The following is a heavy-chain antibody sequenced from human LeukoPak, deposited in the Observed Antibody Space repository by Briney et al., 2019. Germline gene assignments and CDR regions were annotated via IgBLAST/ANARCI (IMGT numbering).Heavy chain of an antibody. Sequence: ASVKVSCKASGYTFSIYDINWVRQATGQGLEWMGWMSPNSGNTGYAQKFQGRVTMTRNTPTSTAYMELSSLRSEDTAVYYCARGYCSSTSCSFDPWGQGTLVTVSS. V-gene: IGHV1-8*01. CDR2: MSPNSGNT. D-gene: IGHD2-2*01. CDR3: ARGYCSSTSCSFDP. CDR1: GYTFSIYD. J-gene: IGHJ5*02.